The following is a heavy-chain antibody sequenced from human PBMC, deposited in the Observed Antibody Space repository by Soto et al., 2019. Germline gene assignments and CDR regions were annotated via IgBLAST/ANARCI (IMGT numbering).Heavy chain of an antibody. D-gene: IGHD3-10*01. V-gene: IGHV1-46*01. CDR2: INPSGGST. J-gene: IGHJ4*02. CDR3: ARYYYNGYYFDY. Sequence: QVQLVQSGAEVKKPGASVKVSCKASGYTFSTYYMHWVRQAPGQGYEWMGIINPSGGSTTYAQKVQGRVTMTRDTSTTTVYMELSSLKSEDTAVYYCARYYYNGYYFDYWGQGTLVTVSS. CDR1: GYTFSTYY.